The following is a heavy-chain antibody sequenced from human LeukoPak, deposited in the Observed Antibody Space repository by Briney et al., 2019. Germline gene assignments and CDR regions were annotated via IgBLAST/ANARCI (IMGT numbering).Heavy chain of an antibody. CDR1: GGTFSSYA. CDR3: ALKSSSSTSYYYYMDV. J-gene: IGHJ6*03. V-gene: IGHV1-69*06. Sequence: ASVKVSCKASGGTFSSYAISWVRQAPGQGLEWMGGIIPIFGTANYAQKFQGRVTITADKSTSTAYMELSSLRSEDTAVYYCALKSSSSTSYYYYMDVWGKGTTVTVSS. CDR2: IIPIFGTA. D-gene: IGHD6-13*01.